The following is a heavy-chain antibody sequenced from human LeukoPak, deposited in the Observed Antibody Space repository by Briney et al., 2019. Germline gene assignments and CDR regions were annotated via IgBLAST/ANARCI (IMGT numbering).Heavy chain of an antibody. V-gene: IGHV4-59*01. D-gene: IGHD4-11*01. CDR3: AGSTTVTTYGFDI. Sequence: SETLSLTCTVSGGSISSYYWSWIRQPPGKGLEWIGYIYYSGSTNYNPSLKSRVTISVDTSKNQFSLKLSSVTAADTAVYYCAGSTTVTTYGFDIWGQGTMVTVSS. CDR1: GGSISSYY. J-gene: IGHJ3*02. CDR2: IYYSGST.